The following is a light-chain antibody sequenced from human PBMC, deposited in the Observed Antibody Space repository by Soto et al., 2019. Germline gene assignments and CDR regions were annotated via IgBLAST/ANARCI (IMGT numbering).Light chain of an antibody. CDR1: QSVRSTY. Sequence: EIVLTQSPGTLSLSPGERATLSCRASQSVRSTYVAWYQQKPGQAPRLLIFDASSRATGIPDRFSGSGSGTDFTLTISSLEPEEFAVYYCHQYGTSPATFGQGTKVEIK. CDR2: DAS. V-gene: IGKV3-20*01. J-gene: IGKJ1*01. CDR3: HQYGTSPAT.